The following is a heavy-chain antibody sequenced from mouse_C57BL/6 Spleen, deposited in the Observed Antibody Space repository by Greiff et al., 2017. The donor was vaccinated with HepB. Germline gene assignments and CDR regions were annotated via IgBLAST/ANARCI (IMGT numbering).Heavy chain of an antibody. Sequence: VQLQQSGPELVKPGASVKISCKASGYSFTSYYIHWVKQRPGQGLEWIGWIYPGSGNTKYNEKFKGKATLTADTSSSTAYMQLSSLTSEDSAVYYCARGVTTSYYFDYWGQGTTLTVSS. CDR1: GYSFTSYY. D-gene: IGHD2-2*01. V-gene: IGHV1-66*01. CDR3: ARGVTTSYYFDY. J-gene: IGHJ2*01. CDR2: IYPGSGNT.